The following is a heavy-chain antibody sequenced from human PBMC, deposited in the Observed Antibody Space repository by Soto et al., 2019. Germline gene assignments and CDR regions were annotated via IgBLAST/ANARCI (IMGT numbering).Heavy chain of an antibody. CDR3: ARGSVVAATLFDY. J-gene: IGHJ4*02. CDR2: IYYSGST. V-gene: IGHV4-31*03. D-gene: IGHD2-15*01. Sequence: QVQLQESGPGLVKPLQTLSLTCTVSGGSISSGGYYWSWIRQHPGKGLEWIGYIYYSGSTYYNPSLKSRVTISVDTSKNQFSLKLSSVTAADTAVYYCARGSVVAATLFDYWGQGTLVTVSS. CDR1: GGSISSGGYY.